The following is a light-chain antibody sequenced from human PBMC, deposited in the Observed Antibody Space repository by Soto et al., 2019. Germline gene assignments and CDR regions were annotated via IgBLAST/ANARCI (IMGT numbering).Light chain of an antibody. Sequence: EIVLTQSPGTLSLSPGERATLSCRASQSVSSNHLAWYQQKPGQAPRLLIYGASTRASGIPDRFSGSGSGTDFTLTISRLEPEDLAVYYCEYYGSSITFGGGTKVEIK. CDR3: EYYGSSIT. J-gene: IGKJ4*01. V-gene: IGKV3-20*01. CDR2: GAS. CDR1: QSVSSNH.